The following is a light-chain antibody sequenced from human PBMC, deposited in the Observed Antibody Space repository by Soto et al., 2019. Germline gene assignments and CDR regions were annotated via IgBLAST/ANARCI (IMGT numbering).Light chain of an antibody. V-gene: IGKV1-39*01. CDR1: QSIRSY. CDR3: QQSYRTPGT. CDR2: AAS. Sequence: DIQMHQSPSSLSASVGDRVTITCRASQSIRSYLNWYQQKPGKAPKLLIYAASSLQSGVPSRFSGSGSGTDFTLTISSLQPEDYATYYGQQSYRTPGTFGQGTKVDIK. J-gene: IGKJ1*01.